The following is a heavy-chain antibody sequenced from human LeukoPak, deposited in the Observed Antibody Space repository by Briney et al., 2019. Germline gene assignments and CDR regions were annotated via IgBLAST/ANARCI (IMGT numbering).Heavy chain of an antibody. CDR2: ISWNSGSI. J-gene: IGHJ4*02. V-gene: IGHV3-9*01. CDR1: GFTFDDYA. D-gene: IGHD3-16*01. Sequence: SGGPLRLSCAASGFTFDDYAMHWVRQAPGKGLEWVSGISWNSGSIGYADSVKGRFTVSRDNSKNTVYLQMNSLRVGDTAVYYCARDWGIYFYNSGVGVYNYWGQGTLVTVSS. CDR3: ARDWGIYFYNSGVGVYNY.